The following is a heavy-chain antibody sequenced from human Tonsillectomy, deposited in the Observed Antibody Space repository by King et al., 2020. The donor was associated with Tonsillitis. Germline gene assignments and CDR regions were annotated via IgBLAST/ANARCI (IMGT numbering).Heavy chain of an antibody. Sequence: VQLVESGGGVVQPGRSLRLSCAASGFTLSSHALHWVRQAPGKGLEWVAVISYDGSNKYYADSVKGRFSISRDNSKNTLYLQMNSLRADDTAVYYCARDRDSSSWQYFFDHWGQGTLVTVS. D-gene: IGHD6-13*01. V-gene: IGHV3-30*01. J-gene: IGHJ4*02. CDR1: GFTLSSHA. CDR3: ARDRDSSSWQYFFDH. CDR2: ISYDGSNK.